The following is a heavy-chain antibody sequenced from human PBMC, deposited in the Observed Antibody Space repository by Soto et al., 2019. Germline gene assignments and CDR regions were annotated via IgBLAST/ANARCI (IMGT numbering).Heavy chain of an antibody. V-gene: IGHV3-23*01. CDR2: ISGSGGST. J-gene: IGHJ6*03. CDR1: GFTFSSYA. CDR3: AKDGIVVPAAKDYYYYYMDV. D-gene: IGHD2-2*01. Sequence: EVQLLESGGGLVQPGGSLRLSCAASGFTFSSYAMSWVRQAPGKGLEWVSAISGSGGSTYYADSVKGRFTISRDNSKNTLYLQRNSLRAEDTAVYYCAKDGIVVPAAKDYYYYYMDVWGKGTTVTVSS.